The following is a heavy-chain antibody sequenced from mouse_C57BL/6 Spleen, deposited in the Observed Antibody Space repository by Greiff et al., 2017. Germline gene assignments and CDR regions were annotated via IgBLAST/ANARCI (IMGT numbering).Heavy chain of an antibody. Sequence: QVQLQQSGAELVRPGASVTLSCKASGYTFTDYEMHWVKQTPVHGLEWIGAIDPDTGGTAYNQKFKGKAILTADKSSSTAYMELRSLTSEDADVDYCTRGDYSGSSTWFAYWGQGTLVTVSA. CDR3: TRGDYSGSSTWFAY. V-gene: IGHV1-15*01. CDR2: IDPDTGGT. J-gene: IGHJ3*01. CDR1: GYTFTDYE. D-gene: IGHD1-1*01.